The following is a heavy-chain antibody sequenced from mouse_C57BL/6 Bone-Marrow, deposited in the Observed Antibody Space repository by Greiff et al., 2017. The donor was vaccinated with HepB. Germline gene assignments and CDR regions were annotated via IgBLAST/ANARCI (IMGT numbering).Heavy chain of an antibody. D-gene: IGHD2-2*01. CDR1: GFNIKDDY. V-gene: IGHV14-4*01. CDR3: TTSSMVTTIYYAMDY. CDR2: IDPENGDT. J-gene: IGHJ4*01. Sequence: EVKLQESGAELVRPGASVKLSCTASGFNIKDDYMHWVKQRPEQGLEWIGWIDPENGDTEYASKFQGKATITADTSSNTAYLQLSSLTSEDTAVYYCTTSSMVTTIYYAMDYWGQGTSVTVSS.